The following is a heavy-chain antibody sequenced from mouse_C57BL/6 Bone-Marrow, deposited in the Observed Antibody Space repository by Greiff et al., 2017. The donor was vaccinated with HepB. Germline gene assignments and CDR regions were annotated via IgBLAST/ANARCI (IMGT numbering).Heavy chain of an antibody. D-gene: IGHD1-1*01. CDR2: IDPSDSYT. V-gene: IGHV1-69*01. CDR3: AREDYGSSYVGFAY. Sequence: QVQLKQPGAELVMPGASVKLSCKASGYTFTSYWMHWVKQRPGQGLEWIGEIDPSDSYTNYNQKFKGKSTLTVDKSSSTAYMQLSSLTSEDSAVYYCAREDYGSSYVGFAYWGQGTLVTVSA. J-gene: IGHJ3*01. CDR1: GYTFTSYW.